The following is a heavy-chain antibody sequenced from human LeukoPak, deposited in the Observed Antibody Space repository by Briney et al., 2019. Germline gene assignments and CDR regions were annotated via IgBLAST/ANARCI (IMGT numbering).Heavy chain of an antibody. V-gene: IGHV3-48*04. J-gene: IGHJ2*01. Sequence: GGSLRLSCAASGFTFSSYAMSWVRQAPGKGLEWVSSISRSGSTKYCADSVKGRFAISRGNAKNSLYLQMNSLRAEDTAVYYCARAREDYGDYGSWYFDLWGRGTLVTVSS. CDR2: ISRSGSTK. CDR3: ARAREDYGDYGSWYFDL. CDR1: GFTFSSYA. D-gene: IGHD4-17*01.